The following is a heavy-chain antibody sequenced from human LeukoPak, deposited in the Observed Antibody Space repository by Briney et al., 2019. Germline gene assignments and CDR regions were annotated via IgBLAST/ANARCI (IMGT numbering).Heavy chain of an antibody. CDR2: IRYDGSNK. CDR3: AKDRRAIAAGWYFDL. Sequence: GGSLRLSCAASGFTFSSYGMHWVRQAPGKGLEWVAFIRYDGSNKYYADSVKGRFTISRDNSKNTLYLQMNSLRAEDTAVYYCAKDRRAIAAGWYFDLWGRGTLITVSS. D-gene: IGHD6-13*01. CDR1: GFTFSSYG. J-gene: IGHJ2*01. V-gene: IGHV3-30*02.